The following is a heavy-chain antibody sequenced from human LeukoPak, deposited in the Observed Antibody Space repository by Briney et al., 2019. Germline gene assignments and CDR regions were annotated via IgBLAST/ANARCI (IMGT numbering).Heavy chain of an antibody. Sequence: SVKVSCKASGGTFSSYAISWVRQAPGQGLEWMGGIIPIFGTANYAQKFQGRVTITADESTSTAYMELSSLRSEDKAVYYCARDYCSSGSCYSYYFDYWAQGTLVTVSS. V-gene: IGHV1-69*13. CDR1: GGTFSSYA. CDR3: ARDYCSSGSCYSYYFDY. D-gene: IGHD2-15*01. J-gene: IGHJ4*02. CDR2: IIPIFGTA.